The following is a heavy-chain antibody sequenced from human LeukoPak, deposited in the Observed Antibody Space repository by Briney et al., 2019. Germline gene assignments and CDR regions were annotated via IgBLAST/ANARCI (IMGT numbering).Heavy chain of an antibody. V-gene: IGHV3-23*01. CDR3: AKDRGWLVDY. CDR2: ISGSGGST. Sequence: GSLRLSCAASGFSFSSYAMSWVRQAPGKGLEWVSTISGSGGSTFYADSVKGRFTISRDNSKNTLYMQMNSLRAEDTAVYYCAKDRGWLVDYWGQGTLVTVSS. D-gene: IGHD3-22*01. CDR1: GFSFSSYA. J-gene: IGHJ4*02.